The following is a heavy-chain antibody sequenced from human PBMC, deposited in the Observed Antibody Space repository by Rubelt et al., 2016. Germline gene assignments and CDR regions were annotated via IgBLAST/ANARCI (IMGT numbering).Heavy chain of an antibody. CDR1: GFTFSGYA. CDR2: ISGSGGST. D-gene: IGHD3-22*01. V-gene: IGHV3-23*01. CDR3: ARDPSRGYYDSSGYYYIVY. J-gene: IGHJ4*02. Sequence: GGGLVQPGGSLRLSCAASGFTFSGYAMSWVRQAPGKGLEWVSAISGSGGSTYYADSVKGRFTISRDNAKNSLYLQMNSLRAEDTAVYYCARDPSRGYYDSSGYYYIVYWGQGTLVTVSS.